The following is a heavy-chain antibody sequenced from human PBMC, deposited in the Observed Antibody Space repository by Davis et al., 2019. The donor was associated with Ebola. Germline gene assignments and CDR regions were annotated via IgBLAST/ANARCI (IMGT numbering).Heavy chain of an antibody. CDR2: IIPILGIA. CDR1: GGTFSSYA. D-gene: IGHD2-2*02. J-gene: IGHJ2*01. CDR3: ARGYCSSTSCYTGWYFDL. V-gene: IGHV1-69*10. Sequence: SVQVSCKASGGTFSSYAISWVRQAPGQGLEWMGGIIPILGIANYAQKFQGRVTITADKSTSTAYMELSSLRSEDTAVYYCARGYCSSTSCYTGWYFDLWGRGTLVTVSS.